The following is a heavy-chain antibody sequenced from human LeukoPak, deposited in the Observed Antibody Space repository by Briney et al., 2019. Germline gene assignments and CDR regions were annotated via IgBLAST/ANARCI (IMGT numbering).Heavy chain of an antibody. CDR1: GYSFTSYG. J-gene: IGHJ4*02. V-gene: IGHV1-18*01. Sequence: ASVKVSCKASGYSFTSYGISWVRQAPGQGLEWMGWINTYNGNTNYAQKLQGRVTMTTDTSTSTAYMELRSLRSDDTAVYYCARVYVVVKTVPAAFDSWGQGTLVTVSS. CDR3: ARVYVVVKTVPAAFDS. D-gene: IGHD2-15*01. CDR2: INTYNGNT.